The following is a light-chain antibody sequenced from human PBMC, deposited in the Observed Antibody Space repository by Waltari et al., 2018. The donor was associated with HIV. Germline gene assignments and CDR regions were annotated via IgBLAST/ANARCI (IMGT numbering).Light chain of an antibody. J-gene: IGLJ2*01. Sequence: QSALTQPPSASGSPGQSVTLSCTGSNSDIGSYDYVSWYQLHPGKAPKLVISEVTKRPSGFSCRFSGSKSANTAFLTVSGLQAEDEADYYCSSFADRDGFYVLFGGGTRLTVL. CDR3: SSFADRDGFYVL. CDR2: EVT. CDR1: NSDIGSYDY. V-gene: IGLV2-8*01.